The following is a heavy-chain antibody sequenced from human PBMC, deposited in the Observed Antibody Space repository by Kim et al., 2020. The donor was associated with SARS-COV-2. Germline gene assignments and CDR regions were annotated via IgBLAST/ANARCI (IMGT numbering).Heavy chain of an antibody. V-gene: IGHV4-34*01. J-gene: IGHJ4*02. D-gene: IGHD2-15*01. CDR3: ARGLLNRSPPGGSGGGVLFDY. Sequence: SETLSLTCAVYGGSFSGYYWSWIRQPPGKGLEWIGEINHSGSTNYNPSLKSRVTISVDTSKNQFSLKLSSVTAADTAVYYCARGLLNRSPPGGSGGGVLFDYWGQGTLVTVSS. CDR2: INHSGST. CDR1: GGSFSGYY.